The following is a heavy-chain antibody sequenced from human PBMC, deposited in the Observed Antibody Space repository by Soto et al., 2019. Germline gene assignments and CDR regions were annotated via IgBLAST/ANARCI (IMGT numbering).Heavy chain of an antibody. J-gene: IGHJ3*02. Sequence: GGALRLSCAASGFTFSSYAMHWVRQAPGKGLEWVAVISYDGSNKYYADSVKGRFTISRDNSKNTLYLQMNSLRAEDTAVYYCARGLSVSYEFWSGYSTDAFDSWGQGTMVTVS. CDR2: ISYDGSNK. CDR1: GFTFSSYA. V-gene: IGHV3-30-3*01. CDR3: ARGLSVSYEFWSGYSTDAFDS. D-gene: IGHD3-3*01.